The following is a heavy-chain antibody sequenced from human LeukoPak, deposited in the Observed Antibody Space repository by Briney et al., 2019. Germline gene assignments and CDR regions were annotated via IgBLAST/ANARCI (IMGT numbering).Heavy chain of an antibody. CDR2: IKQDGSEK. CDR1: GFTFSSYW. D-gene: IGHD3-22*01. J-gene: IGHJ6*03. CDR3: ARDSYYYDSSGYYYYYYYMDV. Sequence: GWSLRLSCAASGFTFSSYWMSWVRQAPGKGLEWVANIKQDGSEKYYVDSVKGRFTISRDNAKNSLYLQMNSLRAEDTAVYYCARDSYYYDSSGYYYYYYYMDVWGKGTTVTVSS. V-gene: IGHV3-7*01.